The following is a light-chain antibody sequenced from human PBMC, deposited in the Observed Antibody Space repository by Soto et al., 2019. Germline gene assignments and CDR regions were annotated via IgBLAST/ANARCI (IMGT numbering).Light chain of an antibody. CDR2: YIS. CDR1: QSVSSY. Sequence: EIVLTQAPATLSLSPGVRATLSCRASQSVSSYLAWYQQKPGQAPRLLIYYISTRATGIPARFSGSGSGTEFTLTINSLQSEDSAVYYCQQHNQWPITFGQGTRLEIK. V-gene: IGKV3-11*01. J-gene: IGKJ5*01. CDR3: QQHNQWPIT.